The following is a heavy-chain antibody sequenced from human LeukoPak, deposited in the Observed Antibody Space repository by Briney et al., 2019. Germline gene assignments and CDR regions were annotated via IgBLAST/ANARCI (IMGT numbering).Heavy chain of an antibody. Sequence: SETLSLTCTVSGGSISSYYWSWIRQPPGKGLEWIGYIYYSGSTNYNPSLKSRLTISVDTSKNQFSLKLSSVTAADTAVYYCARTTEAHSWRTRYYDYYMDVWGKGTTVTVSS. CDR1: GGSISSYY. V-gene: IGHV4-59*01. CDR3: ARTTEAHSWRTRYYDYYMDV. J-gene: IGHJ6*03. CDR2: IYYSGST. D-gene: IGHD6-13*01.